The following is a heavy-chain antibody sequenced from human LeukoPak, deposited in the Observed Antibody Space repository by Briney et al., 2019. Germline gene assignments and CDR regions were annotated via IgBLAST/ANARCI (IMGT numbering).Heavy chain of an antibody. CDR3: AKVNTLGGVIASHYYGMDV. Sequence: PSGGSLRLSCGASGFSFSSYVMHWVRQAPGKELEWVAVISYDGSNTYHADSVKGRFTISRDNSGNTLYLQMNSLRAEDTAVYYCAKVNTLGGVIASHYYGMDVWGQGTTVTVSS. D-gene: IGHD3-16*02. CDR2: ISYDGSNT. J-gene: IGHJ6*02. CDR1: GFSFSSYV. V-gene: IGHV3-30*18.